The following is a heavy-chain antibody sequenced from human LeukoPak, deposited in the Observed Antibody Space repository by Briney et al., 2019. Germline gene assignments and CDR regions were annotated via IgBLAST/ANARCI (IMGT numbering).Heavy chain of an antibody. J-gene: IGHJ4*02. Sequence: PSETLSLTCTVSGGSISSYYWGWIRQPPGKGLEWIGSIYYSGSTYYNPSLKSRVTISVDTSKNQFSLKLSSVTAADTAVYYCAREERMVRGVRLPDFDYWGQGTLVTVSS. CDR2: IYYSGST. CDR3: AREERMVRGVRLPDFDY. D-gene: IGHD3-10*01. CDR1: GGSISSYY. V-gene: IGHV4-39*07.